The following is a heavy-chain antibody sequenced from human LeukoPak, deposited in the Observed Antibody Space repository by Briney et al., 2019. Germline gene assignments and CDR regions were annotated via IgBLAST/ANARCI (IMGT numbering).Heavy chain of an antibody. D-gene: IGHD6-13*01. CDR2: INPNSGGT. J-gene: IGHJ6*02. Sequence: ASVKVSCKASGYTFTGYYMHWVRQAPGQGLEWMGWINPNSGGTNYAQKFQGWVTMTRDTSISTAYMELSRLRSDDTAVYYCARASLRSSSRPAGMDVWGQGTTVTVSS. CDR1: GYTFTGYY. V-gene: IGHV1-2*04. CDR3: ARASLRSSSRPAGMDV.